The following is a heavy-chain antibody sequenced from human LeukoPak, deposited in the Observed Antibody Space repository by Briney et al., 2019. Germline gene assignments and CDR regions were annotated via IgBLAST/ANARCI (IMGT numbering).Heavy chain of an antibody. D-gene: IGHD1-26*01. Sequence: GGSLRLSCAASGFTFSSYEMNWVRQAPGKGLEWVSVIGGDSVATYYSDSVKGRFTISRDNSKNTLYLQMNNLRAEGTAVYYCAKYYLVGASRWFDPWGQGTLVTVSS. CDR1: GFTFSSYE. CDR3: AKYYLVGASRWFDP. J-gene: IGHJ5*02. V-gene: IGHV3-23*01. CDR2: IGGDSVAT.